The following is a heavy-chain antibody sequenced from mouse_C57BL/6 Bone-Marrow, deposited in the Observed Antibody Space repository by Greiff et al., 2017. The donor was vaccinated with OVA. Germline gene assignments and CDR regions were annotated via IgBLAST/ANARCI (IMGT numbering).Heavy chain of an antibody. CDR2: INPNNGGT. CDR1: GYTFTDYN. J-gene: IGHJ4*01. D-gene: IGHD2-5*01. V-gene: IGHV1-22*01. CDR3: TRGYSNYYAMDY. Sequence: EVQLVESGPELVKPGASVKLSCKASGYTFTDYNMHWVKQSHGKSLEWIGYINPNNGGTSYNQKFKGKATLTVNKSSSTAYMELRSLTSEDSAVYYCTRGYSNYYAMDYWGQGTSVTVSS.